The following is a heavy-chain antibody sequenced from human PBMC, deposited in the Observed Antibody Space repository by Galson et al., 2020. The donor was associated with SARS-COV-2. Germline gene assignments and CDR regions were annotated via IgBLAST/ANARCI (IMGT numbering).Heavy chain of an antibody. CDR2: MNPNSGNT. CDR1: GYTFTSYD. V-gene: IGHV1-8*01. CDR3: ARGLSYYYYYYGMDV. D-gene: IGHD2-2*01. J-gene: IGHJ6*02. Sequence: GESLKISCKASGYTFTSYDINWVRQATGQGLEWMGWMNPNSGNTGYAQKFQGRVTMTRNTSISTAYMELSSLRSEDTAVYYCARGLSYYYYYYGMDVWGQGTTVTVSS.